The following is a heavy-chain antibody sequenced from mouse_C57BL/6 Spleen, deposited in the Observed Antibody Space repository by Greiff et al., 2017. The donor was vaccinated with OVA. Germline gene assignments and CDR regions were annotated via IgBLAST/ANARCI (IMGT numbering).Heavy chain of an antibody. V-gene: IGHV5-17*01. CDR2: ISSGSSTI. Sequence: EVKLVESGGGLVKPGGSLKLSCAASGFTFSDYGMHWVRQAPEKGLEWVAYISSGSSTIYYADTVKGRFTISRDNAKNTLFLQMTSLRSEDTAMYYCARAVTTGYYAMDYWGQGTSVTVSS. CDR3: ARAVTTGYYAMDY. J-gene: IGHJ4*01. CDR1: GFTFSDYG. D-gene: IGHD2-2*01.